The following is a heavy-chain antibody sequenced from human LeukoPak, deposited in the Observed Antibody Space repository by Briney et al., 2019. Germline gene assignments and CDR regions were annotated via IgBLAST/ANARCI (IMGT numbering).Heavy chain of an antibody. CDR1: GDSFSSNSAA. D-gene: IGHD6-13*01. CDR3: ASALYSSSWDDAFDI. J-gene: IGHJ3*02. Sequence: SQTLSLTCAVSGDSFSSNSAAWNWLRQSPSRGLEWLGSTYYRSKWYNDYAVSVKSRITINPDTSKNQFSLQLNSVTPEDTAVYYCASALYSSSWDDAFDIWGQGTMVTVSS. CDR2: TYYRSKWYN. V-gene: IGHV6-1*01.